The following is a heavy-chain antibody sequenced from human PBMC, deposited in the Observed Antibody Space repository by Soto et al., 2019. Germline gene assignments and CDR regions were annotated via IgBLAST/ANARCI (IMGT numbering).Heavy chain of an antibody. Sequence: ASVKVSCKSSGYTFTSYGYTWVRQAPGQVLEWLGWISPYFGKTNYAQKFHVRMTLTTDTSRGTAFMELKTLRSDDAAVYYCARHLQAVAGTIAYGGPETLVPVSS. CDR1: GYTFTSYG. CDR3: ARHLQAVAGTIAY. CDR2: ISPYFGKT. J-gene: IGHJ4*02. D-gene: IGHD6-19*01. V-gene: IGHV1-18*01.